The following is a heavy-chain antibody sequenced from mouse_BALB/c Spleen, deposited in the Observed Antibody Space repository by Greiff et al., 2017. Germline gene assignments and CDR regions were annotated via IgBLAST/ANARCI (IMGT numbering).Heavy chain of an antibody. J-gene: IGHJ2*01. V-gene: IGHV5-9-3*01. CDR2: ISSGGSYT. CDR3: ANLGDFDY. D-gene: IGHD3-1*01. Sequence: EVQRVESGGGLVKPGGSLKLSCAASGFTFSSYAMSWVRQTPEKRLEWVATISSGGSYTYYPDSVKGRFTISRDNAKNTLYLQMSSLRSEDTAMYYCANLGDFDYWGQGTTLTVSS. CDR1: GFTFSSYA.